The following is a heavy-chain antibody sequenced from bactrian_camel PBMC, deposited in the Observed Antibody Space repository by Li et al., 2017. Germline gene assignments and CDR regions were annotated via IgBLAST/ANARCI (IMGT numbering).Heavy chain of an antibody. CDR1: GFTFSSYY. Sequence: DVQLVESGGGLVQPGGSPRLSCAASGFTFSSYYMGWLRQAPGKEREGVACTGSDGPTTYADSVKGRFKISKDDAKNTMFLQMDSLQPEDTAMYFCAAESGGSVVRGDFCFPNYWARGPRSPSP. V-gene: IGHV3S40*01. J-gene: IGHJ4*01. CDR2: TGSDGPTT. D-gene: IGHD2*01.